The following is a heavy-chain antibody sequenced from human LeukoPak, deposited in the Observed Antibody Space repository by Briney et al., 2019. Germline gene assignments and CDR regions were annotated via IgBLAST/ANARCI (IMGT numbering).Heavy chain of an antibody. CDR2: INPNSGGT. V-gene: IGHV1-2*02. CDR1: GYTFSTYD. CDR3: ARDGGICSGGSCYRVDFDY. D-gene: IGHD2-15*01. Sequence: GASVKVSCKASGYTFSTYDINWVRQAPGQGLEWMGWINPNSGGTNYAQKFQGRVTMTRDTSISTAYMELSRLRSDDTAVYYCARDGGICSGGSCYRVDFDYWGQGTLVTVSS. J-gene: IGHJ4*02.